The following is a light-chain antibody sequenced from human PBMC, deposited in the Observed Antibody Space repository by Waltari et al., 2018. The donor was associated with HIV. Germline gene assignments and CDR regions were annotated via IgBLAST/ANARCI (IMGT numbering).Light chain of an antibody. J-gene: IGLJ3*02. CDR1: SSNIGSNL. V-gene: IGLV1-44*01. Sequence: QSVLTQPPSVSGTPGQNVTIPCSGSSSNIGSNLVNWYQQLPGAAPKLLIYSNGQRPLGVPDRFSGSKSGTSAYLAISGLQAADEADYYCAAWDDRLNGMFGGGTRLTVL. CDR2: SNG. CDR3: AAWDDRLNGM.